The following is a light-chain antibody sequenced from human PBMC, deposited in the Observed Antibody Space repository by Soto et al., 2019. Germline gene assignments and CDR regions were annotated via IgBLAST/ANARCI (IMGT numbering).Light chain of an antibody. Sequence: DIQMTQSPSSLSASLGDRVTITCRESQSISNFLNWVQHKPGNAPKVLISVASTLQSGVPPRFSGSESGTDFTLTISSLQPEDSASYYCQQYYNSVLTFGGGTKVEIK. CDR3: QQYYNSVLT. V-gene: IGKV1-39*01. CDR2: VAS. J-gene: IGKJ4*01. CDR1: QSISNF.